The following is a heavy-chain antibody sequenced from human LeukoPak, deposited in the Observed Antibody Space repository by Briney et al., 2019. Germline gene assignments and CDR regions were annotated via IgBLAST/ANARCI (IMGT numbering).Heavy chain of an antibody. Sequence: GASVKVSCKASGYTFTSYYMHWVRQAPGQGLEWMGIINPSGGSTSYAQKFQGRVTMTRDTSTSTVYMELSSLRSEDTAVYYCARVTPNYYDSSGYLSDYWGQGTLVTVSS. CDR3: ARVTPNYYDSSGYLSDY. CDR1: GYTFTSYY. V-gene: IGHV1-46*01. J-gene: IGHJ4*02. CDR2: INPSGGST. D-gene: IGHD3-22*01.